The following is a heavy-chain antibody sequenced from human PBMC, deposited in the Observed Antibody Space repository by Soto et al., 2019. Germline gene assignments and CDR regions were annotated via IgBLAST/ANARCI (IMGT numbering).Heavy chain of an antibody. CDR3: ARGTVVVTAISRYYYGMEV. Sequence: ASVKVSCKASGCTFSSYAISWVRQAPGQGLEWMGGIIPIFGTANYAQKFQGRVTITADESTSTAYMELSSLRSEGTAVYYCARGTVVVTAISRYYYGMEVWGQGTTVIVS. CDR1: GCTFSSYA. D-gene: IGHD2-21*02. J-gene: IGHJ6*01. V-gene: IGHV1-69*13. CDR2: IIPIFGTA.